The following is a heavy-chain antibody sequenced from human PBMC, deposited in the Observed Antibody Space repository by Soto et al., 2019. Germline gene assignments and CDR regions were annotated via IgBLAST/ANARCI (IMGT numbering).Heavy chain of an antibody. CDR3: ARAFEYSSSIYYYYYMVV. D-gene: IGHD6-6*01. CDR2: INHSGST. CDR1: GGSFIGYY. J-gene: IGHJ6*03. Sequence: SETLSLTCAVYGGSFIGYYWSWIRQPPGKGLEWIGEINHSGSTNYNPSLKSRVTISVDTSKNQFSLKLSSVTAADTAVYYCARAFEYSSSIYYYYYMVVWGKGTTVTVSS. V-gene: IGHV4-34*01.